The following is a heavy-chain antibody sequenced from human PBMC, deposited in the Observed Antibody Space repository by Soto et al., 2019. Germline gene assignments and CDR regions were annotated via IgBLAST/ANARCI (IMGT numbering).Heavy chain of an antibody. CDR1: GFTFRIYW. Sequence: GGSRRLSCAACGFTFRIYWMHWVRQVPGKGPEWVSRINDDGISTNYADSVKGRFTSSRDNAKNTLYLQMNALRVEDTAVYYCTRGPRSTSTGTGAFWGQGTLVTVSS. J-gene: IGHJ4*02. V-gene: IGHV3-74*01. CDR2: INDDGIST. D-gene: IGHD3-10*01. CDR3: TRGPRSTSTGTGAF.